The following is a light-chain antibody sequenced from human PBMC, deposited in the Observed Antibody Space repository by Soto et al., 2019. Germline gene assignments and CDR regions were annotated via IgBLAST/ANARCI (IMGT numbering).Light chain of an antibody. CDR2: TAS. Sequence: DIQMTQSPSSLTASVGESVTITCRASQRISNLLNWYQQKPGKAPKLLIHTASSLQTGVPSRFTGSGSGTDCSLTINSLQPEDFATYDCQQSYSTPWTFGQGTKVDIK. J-gene: IGKJ1*01. CDR3: QQSYSTPWT. CDR1: QRISNL. V-gene: IGKV1-39*01.